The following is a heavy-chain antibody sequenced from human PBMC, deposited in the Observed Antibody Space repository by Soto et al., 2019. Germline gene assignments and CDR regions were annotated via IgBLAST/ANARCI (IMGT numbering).Heavy chain of an antibody. CDR1: GFTFSSYG. CDR2: ISYDGRNE. V-gene: IGHV3-30*18. D-gene: IGHD2-15*01. Sequence: GGSLRLSCAASGFTFSSYGMHWVRQAPGKGLEWGAVISYDGRNEYYADSVKGRSTISRDNSKNTLYLQMNSLRAEDTAVYYCAKDWHVVVVVADTLPARETFGQVDYWGQGTLVTVSS. CDR3: AKDWHVVVVVADTLPARETFGQVDY. J-gene: IGHJ4*02.